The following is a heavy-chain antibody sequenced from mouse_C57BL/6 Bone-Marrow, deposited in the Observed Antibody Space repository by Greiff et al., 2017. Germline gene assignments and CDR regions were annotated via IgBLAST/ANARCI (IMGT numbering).Heavy chain of an antibody. CDR1: GYTFTSSW. V-gene: IGHV1-64*01. J-gene: IGHJ2*01. Sequence: QVQLQQPGAELVKPGASVKLSCKASGYTFTSSWMHWVKQRPGQGLEWIGMIHPNSGSTNYNEKFKSKATLTVDKSSSTAYMQLSSLTSEDSAVYYCARGGLVDYFDYWGQGTTLTVSS. CDR2: IHPNSGST. CDR3: ARGGLVDYFDY. D-gene: IGHD3-3*01.